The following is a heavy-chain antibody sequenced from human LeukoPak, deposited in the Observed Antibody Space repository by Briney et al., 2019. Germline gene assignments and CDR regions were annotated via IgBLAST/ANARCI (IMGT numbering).Heavy chain of an antibody. CDR2: IIPILGIA. D-gene: IGHD3-16*01. Sequence: ASVKVSCKASGGTFSSYAISWVRQAPGQELEWVGRIIPILGIANYAQKFQGRVTISADKSTNTAYMELSRLRSDDTAVYYCVGGPRSLYYYYMDVWGKGTTVTVSS. V-gene: IGHV1-69*04. CDR3: VGGPRSLYYYYMDV. CDR1: GGTFSSYA. J-gene: IGHJ6*03.